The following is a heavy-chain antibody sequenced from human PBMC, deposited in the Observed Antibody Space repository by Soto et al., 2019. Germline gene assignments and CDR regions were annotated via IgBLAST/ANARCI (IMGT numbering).Heavy chain of an antibody. V-gene: IGHV3-21*01. D-gene: IGHD3-10*01. CDR1: GFTFSSYS. J-gene: IGHJ6*03. Sequence: EVQLVESGGGLVKPGGSLRLSCAASGFTFSSYSMNWVRQAPGKGLEWVSSISSSSSYIYYADSVKGRFTISRDNAKNSLYPQMNSLRAEDTALYYCARALAGGSGSYSTYYYYMDVWGKGTTVTVSS. CDR3: ARALAGGSGSYSTYYYYMDV. CDR2: ISSSSSYI.